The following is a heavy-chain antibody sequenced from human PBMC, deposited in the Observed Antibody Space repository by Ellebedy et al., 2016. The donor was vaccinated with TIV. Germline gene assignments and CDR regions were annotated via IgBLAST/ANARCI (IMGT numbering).Heavy chain of an antibody. J-gene: IGHJ3*02. CDR1: GASFSDYH. D-gene: IGHD4-23*01. Sequence: SDTLSLTXAGHGASFSDYHWNWVCQPPGKGPEWIGEINHRGRTNYNPSLKSRVTISVDMSKNQVSLMVTSVTAADTAVYYCARAEEGGNPGPGDLDIWGQGTMVIVSS. CDR2: INHRGRT. CDR3: ARAEEGGNPGPGDLDI. V-gene: IGHV4-34*01.